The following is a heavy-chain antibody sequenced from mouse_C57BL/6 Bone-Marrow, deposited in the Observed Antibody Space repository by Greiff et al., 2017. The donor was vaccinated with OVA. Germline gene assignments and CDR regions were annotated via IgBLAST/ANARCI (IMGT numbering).Heavy chain of an antibody. CDR2: ISNLAYSI. CDR1: GFTFSDYG. V-gene: IGHV5-15*01. D-gene: IGHD1-1*01. CDR3: ARGDYYGSSYGAY. Sequence: EVMLVESGGGLVQPGGSLKLSCAASGFTFSDYGMAWVRQAPRKGPEWVAFISNLAYSIYYADTVTGRFTISIENAKNTLYLEMSSLRSEDTAMYYCARGDYYGSSYGAYWGQGTLVTVSA. J-gene: IGHJ3*01.